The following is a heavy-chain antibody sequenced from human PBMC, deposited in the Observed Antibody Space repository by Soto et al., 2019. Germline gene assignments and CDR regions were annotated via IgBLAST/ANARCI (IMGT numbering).Heavy chain of an antibody. V-gene: IGHV4-31*03. J-gene: IGHJ4*02. CDR2: IHHSGSS. Sequence: QVQLQESGPGLVKPSQTLSLTCTVSGGSISTDGFYWSWIRQFPGKGLEWIGYIHHSGSSYYNPSLKSRLTISVDTSKNQFSLKLNSLTAADTAVYYCAREPDYYDDGGYYRLVDYWGQGTLVTVSS. CDR1: GGSISTDGFY. CDR3: AREPDYYDDGGYYRLVDY. D-gene: IGHD3-22*01.